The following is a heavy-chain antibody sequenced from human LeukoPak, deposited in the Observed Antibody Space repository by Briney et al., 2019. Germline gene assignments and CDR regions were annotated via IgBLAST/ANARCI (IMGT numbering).Heavy chain of an antibody. CDR2: ISGSGGST. V-gene: IGHV3-23*01. Sequence: GGSLRLSCEVSGFTFSSYAMSWVRQAPGKGLEWVSAISGSGGSTYYADSVKGRFTISRDNSKNTLYLQMNSLRAEDTAVYYCAKDRFSGVTGYYSHWGQGTLVTVSS. CDR1: GFTFSSYA. CDR3: AKDRFSGVTGYYSH. D-gene: IGHD3-9*01. J-gene: IGHJ4*02.